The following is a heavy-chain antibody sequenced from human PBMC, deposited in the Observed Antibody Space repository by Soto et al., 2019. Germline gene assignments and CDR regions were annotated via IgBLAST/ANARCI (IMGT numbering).Heavy chain of an antibody. Sequence: EVQLVESGGGLVQPGGSLRLSCAASGFTFDDYAIHWVRQIPGKGLEWVSGISWNGDATGYADSVKGRFTISRDNAKNSLYLQMDSLKTEDMVMYYCAYLPLYGSGFDCWGQGTLVTVSS. CDR2: ISWNGDAT. CDR3: AYLPLYGSGFDC. CDR1: GFTFDDYA. J-gene: IGHJ4*01. D-gene: IGHD3-10*01. V-gene: IGHV3-9*03.